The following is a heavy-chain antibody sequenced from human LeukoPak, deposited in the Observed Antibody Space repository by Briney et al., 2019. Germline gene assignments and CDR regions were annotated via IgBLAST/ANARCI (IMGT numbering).Heavy chain of an antibody. J-gene: IGHJ4*02. Sequence: SQTLSLTCTVSGGSISGGSYYWGWIRQPPGKGLEWVGSIYYSGSTYYNPSLKSRVTISVDTSKNQFSLKLSSVTAADTAVYYCARANYYDSSGLRYWGQGTLVTVSS. V-gene: IGHV4-39*07. CDR1: GGSISGGSYY. CDR3: ARANYYDSSGLRY. D-gene: IGHD3-22*01. CDR2: IYYSGST.